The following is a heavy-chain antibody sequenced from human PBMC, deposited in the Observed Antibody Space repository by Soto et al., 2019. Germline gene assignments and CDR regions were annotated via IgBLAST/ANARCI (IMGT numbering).Heavy chain of an antibody. CDR1: GFTFSSYA. D-gene: IGHD1-26*01. Sequence: GGSLRLSCAASGFTFSSYAMHWVRQAPGKGLEWVAVISYDGSNKYYADSVKGRFTISRDNSKNTLYLQMNSLRAEDTVVYCCAGESAGNYFDFWGQGTLVTVSS. V-gene: IGHV3-30*04. J-gene: IGHJ4*02. CDR3: AGESAGNYFDF. CDR2: ISYDGSNK.